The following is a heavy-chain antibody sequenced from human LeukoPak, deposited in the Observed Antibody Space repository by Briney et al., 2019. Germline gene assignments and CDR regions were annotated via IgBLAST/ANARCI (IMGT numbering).Heavy chain of an antibody. CDR2: ISAYNGNT. CDR3: ARDGSPTGRPFDY. Sequence: ASVTVSCKASGYTFTSYGISWVGQAPGQGREWMGWISAYNGNTNYAQKLQGRVTMTTDTSTSTAYMELRSLRSDDTAVFYCARDGSPTGRPFDYWGQGTLVTVSS. V-gene: IGHV1-18*01. D-gene: IGHD1-14*01. CDR1: GYTFTSYG. J-gene: IGHJ4*02.